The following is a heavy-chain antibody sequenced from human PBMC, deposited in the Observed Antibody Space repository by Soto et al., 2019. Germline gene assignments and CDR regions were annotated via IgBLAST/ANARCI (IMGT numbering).Heavy chain of an antibody. Sequence: GGSLRLSCAASGFTFSSYEMNWVRQAPGKGLEWLSYISSSGSTIYYADSVKGRFTISRDNAKNSLYLQMNSLRAEDTAVYYCARKGIAVAGIAFDIWGQGTMVTVSS. CDR3: ARKGIAVAGIAFDI. CDR1: GFTFSSYE. CDR2: ISSSGSTI. D-gene: IGHD6-19*01. J-gene: IGHJ3*02. V-gene: IGHV3-48*03.